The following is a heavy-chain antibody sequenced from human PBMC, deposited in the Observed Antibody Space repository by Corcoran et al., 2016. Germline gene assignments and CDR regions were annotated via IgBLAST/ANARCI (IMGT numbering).Heavy chain of an antibody. V-gene: IGHV1-8*01. Sequence: QVQLVQSGAEVKEPGASVKVSCKASGYTFTSYDINWVRQATGQGLEWLGWMGPNSGNTGYAQKFQGRLSMTRDTSIGTAYMELSSLRSEDTAVYYCARDYGGNSGWCDPWGQGTLVTVSS. CDR2: MGPNSGNT. CDR1: GYTFTSYD. J-gene: IGHJ5*02. CDR3: ARDYGGNSGWCDP. D-gene: IGHD4-17*01.